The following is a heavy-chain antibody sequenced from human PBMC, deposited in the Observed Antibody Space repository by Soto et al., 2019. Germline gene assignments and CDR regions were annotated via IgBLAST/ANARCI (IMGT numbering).Heavy chain of an antibody. V-gene: IGHV4-31*03. J-gene: IGHJ5*02. CDR2: IYYSGST. CDR1: GGSISSGGFY. D-gene: IGHD2-2*01. CDR3: ARQGPPSYHGWFDP. Sequence: QVQQQESGPGLVKPSQTLSLTCTVSGGSISSGGFYWSWIRQHPGKGLEWIVYIYYSGSTYYNPSLKSRVAISVDTSKNHFSLKMTSVTAADTALYYCARQGPPSYHGWFDPWGQGALVTVSS.